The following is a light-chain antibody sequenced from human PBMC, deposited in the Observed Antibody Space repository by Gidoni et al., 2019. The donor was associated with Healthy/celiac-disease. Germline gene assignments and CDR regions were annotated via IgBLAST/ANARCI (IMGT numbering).Light chain of an antibody. Sequence: QSALTQPASVSGSPGQSITISCTGTSSDVGSYNLVSWYQQHPGKAPKLMIYEGSKRPSGVSNRFSGSKSGNTASLTISGLQAEDEADYYCFSYAGSSTYVFGTGTKVTGL. CDR1: SSDVGSYNL. V-gene: IGLV2-23*01. CDR3: FSYAGSSTYV. J-gene: IGLJ1*01. CDR2: EGS.